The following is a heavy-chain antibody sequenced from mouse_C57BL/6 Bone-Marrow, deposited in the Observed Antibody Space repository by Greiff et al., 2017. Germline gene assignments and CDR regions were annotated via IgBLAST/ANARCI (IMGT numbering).Heavy chain of an antibody. V-gene: IGHV5-12*01. CDR2: ISNGGGST. CDR3: ARLAPDDYGSSDHAMDY. Sequence: EVKLVESGGGLVQPGGSLKLSCAASGFTFSDYYMYWVRQTPEKRLEWVAYISNGGGSTYYPDTVKGRFSISRDNAKYTLYRQMRRLKSEDTAMYYWARLAPDDYGSSDHAMDYWGQGTSVTVSS. J-gene: IGHJ4*01. CDR1: GFTFSDYY. D-gene: IGHD1-1*01.